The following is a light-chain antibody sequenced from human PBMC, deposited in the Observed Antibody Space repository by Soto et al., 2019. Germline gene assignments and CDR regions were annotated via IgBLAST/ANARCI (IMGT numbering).Light chain of an antibody. CDR2: GAS. CDR3: HQYGSSPPLT. Sequence: ESVLRQSPGTLSLSPGERATLSCRASQSVDLNYVAWYQQKPGQAPRLLIYGASSRATGIPDRFSGSGSGTDFSLNISRLEPEDFAVYYCHQYGSSPPLTFGGGTKVEIK. J-gene: IGKJ4*01. CDR1: QSVDLNY. V-gene: IGKV3-20*01.